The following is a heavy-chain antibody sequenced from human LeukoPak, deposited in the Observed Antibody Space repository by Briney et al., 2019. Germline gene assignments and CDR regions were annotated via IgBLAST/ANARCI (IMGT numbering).Heavy chain of an antibody. Sequence: GGSLRLSCAASGFTVSSNYMSWVRQAPGKGLEWVSVIYSGGSTYYADSVKGRFTISRDNSKNTLYLQMNSLRAEDTAVYYCAKRLTYSSGWQPNFDYWGQGTLVTVSS. J-gene: IGHJ4*02. CDR1: GFTVSSNY. D-gene: IGHD6-19*01. V-gene: IGHV3-53*01. CDR2: IYSGGST. CDR3: AKRLTYSSGWQPNFDY.